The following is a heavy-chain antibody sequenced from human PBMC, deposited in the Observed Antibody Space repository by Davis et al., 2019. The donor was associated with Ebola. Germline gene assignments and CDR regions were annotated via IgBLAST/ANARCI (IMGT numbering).Heavy chain of an antibody. D-gene: IGHD1-20*01. J-gene: IGHJ4*02. V-gene: IGHV3-7*03. CDR1: GFIFSNYW. CDR3: ARDPQIYNWNAHPTWDY. CDR2: IKQDGSAK. Sequence: GGSLRLSCAASGFIFSNYWMSWVRQAPGKGLEWVANIKQDGSAKYYVDSVKGRFTISRDNAKNSLDLRMNSLRAEDTALYYCARDPQIYNWNAHPTWDYWGQGTLVTVSS.